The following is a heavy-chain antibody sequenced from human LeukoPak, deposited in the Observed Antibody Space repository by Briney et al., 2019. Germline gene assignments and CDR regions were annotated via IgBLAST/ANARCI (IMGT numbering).Heavy chain of an antibody. CDR2: ISSSGSTI. D-gene: IGHD2-21*02. J-gene: IGHJ4*02. CDR1: GFTFSSYE. Sequence: GGSLRLSCAASGFTFSSYEMNWVRQAPGKGLEWVSYISSSGSTIYYADSVKGRFTISRDDAKNSLYLQMNSLRAEDTAGYYCARVNGDRVDYWGQGTLVTVSS. V-gene: IGHV3-48*03. CDR3: ARVNGDRVDY.